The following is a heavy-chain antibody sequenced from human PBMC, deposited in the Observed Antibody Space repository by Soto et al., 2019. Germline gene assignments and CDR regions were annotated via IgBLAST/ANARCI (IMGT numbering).Heavy chain of an antibody. V-gene: IGHV5-51*01. J-gene: IGHJ6*02. CDR2: IYPSDSDT. Sequence: GESLKISCKGSGYSFTSHWFAWVRQMPGKGLEWMGVIYPSDSDTRYSPSFEGQVTISADKSITTAYLQWSSLKASDTAMYYCARHDTDYGMDVWGQGTTVTVSS. CDR3: ARHDTDYGMDV. CDR1: GYSFTSHW.